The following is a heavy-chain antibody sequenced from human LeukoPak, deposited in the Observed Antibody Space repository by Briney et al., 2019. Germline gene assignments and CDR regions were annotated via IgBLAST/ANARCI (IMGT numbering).Heavy chain of an antibody. CDR2: INHSGST. V-gene: IGHV4-34*01. Sequence: SETLSLTCAVYGGSFSGYNWNWIRQPPGKGLEWIGEINHSGSTNYIPSLKSRVTISVDTSKNQFSLKLSSVTAADTAVYYCARGSKMLGYNWFDPWGQGTLVTVSS. CDR3: ARGSKMLGYNWFDP. J-gene: IGHJ5*02. D-gene: IGHD1-26*01. CDR1: GGSFSGYN.